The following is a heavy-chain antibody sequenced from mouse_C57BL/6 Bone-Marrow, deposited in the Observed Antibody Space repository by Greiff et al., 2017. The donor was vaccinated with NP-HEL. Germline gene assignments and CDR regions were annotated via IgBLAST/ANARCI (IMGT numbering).Heavy chain of an antibody. CDR2: IDPNSGGT. CDR3: ARRSRIYYCGSSPWYFDD. V-gene: IGHV1-72*01. CDR1: GYTFTSYW. J-gene: IGHJ1*03. Sequence: VQLQQPGAELVKPGASVKLSCKASGYTFTSYWMHWVKQRPGRGLEWIGRIDPNSGGTKYNEKFKSKATLTVDKPSSTASMQLSSLTSEDSAVYYCARRSRIYYCGSSPWYFDDWGTGTTVTVSS. D-gene: IGHD1-1*01.